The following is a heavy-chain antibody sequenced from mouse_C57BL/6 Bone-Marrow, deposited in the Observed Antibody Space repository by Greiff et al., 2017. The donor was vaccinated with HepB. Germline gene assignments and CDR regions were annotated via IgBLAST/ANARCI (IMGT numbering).Heavy chain of an antibody. CDR2: INYDGSST. D-gene: IGHD3-2*02. CDR1: GFTFSDYY. Sequence: EVQVVESEGGLVQPGSSMKLSCTASGFTFSDYYMAWVRQVPEKGLEWVANINYDGSSTYYLDSLKSRFIISRDNAKNILYLQMSSLKSEDTATYYCARDSSGYPYYFDYWGQGTTLTVSS. V-gene: IGHV5-16*01. CDR3: ARDSSGYPYYFDY. J-gene: IGHJ2*01.